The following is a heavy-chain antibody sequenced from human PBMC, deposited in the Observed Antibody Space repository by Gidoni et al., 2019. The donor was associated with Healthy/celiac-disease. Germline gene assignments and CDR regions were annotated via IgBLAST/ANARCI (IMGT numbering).Heavy chain of an antibody. CDR3: ARDYDFWSGYQNWFDP. CDR1: GGAISSYY. Sequence: QVQLQESGPGLVKPSETLSLTCTVSGGAISSYYWSWIRQPAGKGLEWIGRIYTSGSTNYNPSLKSRVTMSVDTSKTQFSLKLSSVTAADTAVYYCARDYDFWSGYQNWFDPWGQGTLVTVSS. J-gene: IGHJ5*02. V-gene: IGHV4-4*07. D-gene: IGHD3-3*01. CDR2: IYTSGST.